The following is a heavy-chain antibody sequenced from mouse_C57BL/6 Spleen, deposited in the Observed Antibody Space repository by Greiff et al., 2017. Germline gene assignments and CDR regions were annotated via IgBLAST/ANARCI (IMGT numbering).Heavy chain of an antibody. CDR3: TRSTTVVAGSY. CDR2: IDPETGGT. D-gene: IGHD1-1*01. Sequence: QVQLQQSGAELVRPGASVTLSCKASGYTFTDYEMHWVKQTPVHGLEWIGAIDPETGGTAYNQKFKGKAILTADKSSSTAYMELRSLTSEDSAVYYCTRSTTVVAGSYWGQGTLVTVSA. J-gene: IGHJ3*01. V-gene: IGHV1-15*01. CDR1: GYTFTDYE.